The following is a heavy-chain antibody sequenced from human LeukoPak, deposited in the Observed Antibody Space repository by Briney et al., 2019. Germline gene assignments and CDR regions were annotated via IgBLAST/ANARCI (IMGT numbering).Heavy chain of an antibody. D-gene: IGHD6-19*01. CDR2: ISGSGGST. CDR1: GFSFSSYG. V-gene: IGHV3-23*01. J-gene: IGHJ4*02. CDR3: AKGLLQPIAVAGTRSPDY. Sequence: PGGSLRLSCVASGFSFSSYGMTWVRQAPGKGLEWVSSISGSGGSTYYADSVKGRFTISRDNSKNMLYLQMNSLRAEDTAVYYCAKGLLQPIAVAGTRSPDYWGQGTLVTVSS.